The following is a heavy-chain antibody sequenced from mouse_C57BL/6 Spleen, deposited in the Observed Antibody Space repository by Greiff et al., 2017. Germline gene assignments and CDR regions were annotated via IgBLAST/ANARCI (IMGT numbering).Heavy chain of an antibody. Sequence: DVKLVESGPGLVKPSQSLSLTCSVTGYSITSGYYWNWIRQFPGNKLEWMGYISYDGSNNYNPSLKNRISITRDTSKNQFFLKLNSVTTEDTATYYCAREDSNYAFAYWGQGTLVTVSA. J-gene: IGHJ3*01. CDR3: AREDSNYAFAY. CDR1: GYSITSGYY. D-gene: IGHD2-5*01. CDR2: ISYDGSN. V-gene: IGHV3-6*01.